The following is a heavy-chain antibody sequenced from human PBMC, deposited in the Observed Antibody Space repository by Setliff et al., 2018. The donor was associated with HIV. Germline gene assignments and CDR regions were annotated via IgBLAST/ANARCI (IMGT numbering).Heavy chain of an antibody. V-gene: IGHV4-39*07. J-gene: IGHJ3*02. CDR1: GGSINSTTYY. CDR3: ARLKPPYCSSRSCYWGAFDI. CDR2: IYYSGTT. D-gene: IGHD2-2*01. Sequence: SETLSLTCTVSGGSINSTTYYWGWIRQPPGKGLEWIGSIYYSGTTYYSPSLKSRATISLDSSMNQFSLKVSSVTAADTAVYYCARLKPPYCSSRSCYWGAFDIWGQGAMVTVSS.